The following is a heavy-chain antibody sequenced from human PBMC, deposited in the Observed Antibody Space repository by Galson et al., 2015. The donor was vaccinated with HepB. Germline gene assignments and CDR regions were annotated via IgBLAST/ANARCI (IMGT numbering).Heavy chain of an antibody. V-gene: IGHV3-15*07. CDR3: TTEKTLVDFWSGYYPTQITFDY. CDR1: GFTFSNAW. J-gene: IGHJ4*02. CDR2: IKSKTDGGTT. Sequence: SLRLSCAASGFTFSNAWMNWVRQAPGKGLEWVGRIKSKTDGGTTDYAAPVKGRFTISRDDSKNTLYLQMNSLKTEDTAVYYCTTEKTLVDFWSGYYPTQITFDYWGQGTLVTVSS. D-gene: IGHD3-3*01.